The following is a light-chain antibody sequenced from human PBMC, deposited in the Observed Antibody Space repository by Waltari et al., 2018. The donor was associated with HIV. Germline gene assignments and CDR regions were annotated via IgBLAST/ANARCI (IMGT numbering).Light chain of an antibody. CDR1: QSVLYSSNNKNY. CDR3: QQYYTTPIT. CDR2: WAS. J-gene: IGKJ5*01. V-gene: IGKV4-1*01. Sequence: DFVMTQSPDSLAVSLGERATINCKSSQSVLYSSNNKNYLAWYQQKPGQPPKLLISWASTRESGVPDRFGGSGSGTDFTLTISSLQAEDVAVYSCQQYYTTPITFGQGTRLEIK.